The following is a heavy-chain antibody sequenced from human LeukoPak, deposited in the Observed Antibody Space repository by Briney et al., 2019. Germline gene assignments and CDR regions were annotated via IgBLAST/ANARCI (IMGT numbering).Heavy chain of an antibody. CDR1: GYTFTSYG. Sequence: ASVKFSCKASGYTFTSYGINWVRQAPGQGLEWLGRISPHNRNTHSAQKFQGRVTMTTDISTITAYMELRSLRSDDTAVYYCARGGFLTGSMNHFDYWGQGTLVTVSS. D-gene: IGHD3-9*01. CDR3: ARGGFLTGSMNHFDY. CDR2: ISPHNRNT. V-gene: IGHV1-18*01. J-gene: IGHJ4*02.